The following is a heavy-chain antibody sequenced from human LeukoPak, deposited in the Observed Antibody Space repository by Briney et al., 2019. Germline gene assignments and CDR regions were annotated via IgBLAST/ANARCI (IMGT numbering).Heavy chain of an antibody. D-gene: IGHD1-26*01. CDR2: ISSSSSYI. Sequence: GGSLRLSCAASGFTFSSYSMNWVRQAPGKGLECVSSISSSSSYIYYAHSVKGRFTISRDNAKNSLYLKMNSMRAEDTAVYYCARPQYPFIVGAVFDYWGQGTLVTVSS. V-gene: IGHV3-21*01. J-gene: IGHJ4*02. CDR3: ARPQYPFIVGAVFDY. CDR1: GFTFSSYS.